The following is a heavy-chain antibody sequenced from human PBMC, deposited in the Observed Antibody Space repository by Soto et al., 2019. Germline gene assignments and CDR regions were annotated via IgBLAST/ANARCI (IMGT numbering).Heavy chain of an antibody. Sequence: SVKVSCKASGGTFSSYAISWVRQAPGQGLEWMGGIIPIFGTANYAQKFQGRVTITADESTSTAYMELSSLRSEDTAVYYCAVRGYCSSTSCYDYYYGMDVWGQGTTVTVSS. J-gene: IGHJ6*02. CDR3: AVRGYCSSTSCYDYYYGMDV. V-gene: IGHV1-69*13. D-gene: IGHD2-2*01. CDR1: GGTFSSYA. CDR2: IIPIFGTA.